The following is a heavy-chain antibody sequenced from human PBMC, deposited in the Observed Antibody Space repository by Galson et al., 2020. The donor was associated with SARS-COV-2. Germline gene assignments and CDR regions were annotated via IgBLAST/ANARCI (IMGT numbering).Heavy chain of an antibody. J-gene: IGHJ4*02. CDR3: ARILDY. CDR2: IYNSGTT. CDR1: GYSISSGYY. Sequence: SETLSLTCTVSGYSISSGYYWGWIRQPPGKGLEFIGSIYNSGTTYYNPSPRSRVTISVDTSQNQFSLKLTSVTAADTAVYYCARILDYWGQGTLVTVSS. V-gene: IGHV4-38-2*02.